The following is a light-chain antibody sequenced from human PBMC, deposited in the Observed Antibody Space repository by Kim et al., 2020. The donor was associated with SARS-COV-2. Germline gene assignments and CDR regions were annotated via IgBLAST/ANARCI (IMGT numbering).Light chain of an antibody. CDR3: QQYFNWPPWT. Sequence: SPGESATLSCRASQSVSSDLAWFQQKPGQAPRLLIYRASTRAAGVPARFSGSGSGTEFTLTISSLQSEDLAVYYCQQYFNWPPWTFGRGTKVDIK. J-gene: IGKJ1*01. CDR1: QSVSSD. CDR2: RAS. V-gene: IGKV3-15*01.